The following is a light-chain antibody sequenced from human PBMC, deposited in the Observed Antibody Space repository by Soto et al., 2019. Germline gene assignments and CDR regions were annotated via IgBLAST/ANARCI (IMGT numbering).Light chain of an antibody. Sequence: DVVMTQSPLSVPVTLGQPASISCMANQSLVHSDGIAYFSWFQQRPGRSPRRLIYKVSNRDSGVPARFSGSGSGTDFALKISRVEAEDVGVYYCMQGTHWPITFGQGTRLEIK. CDR1: QSLVHSDGIAY. CDR2: KVS. V-gene: IGKV2-30*02. CDR3: MQGTHWPIT. J-gene: IGKJ5*01.